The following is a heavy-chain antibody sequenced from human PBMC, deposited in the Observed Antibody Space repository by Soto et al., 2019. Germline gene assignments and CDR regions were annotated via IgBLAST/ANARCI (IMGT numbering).Heavy chain of an antibody. CDR2: ISSSSSTI. CDR3: AREGATNAPLYGMDV. V-gene: IGHV3-48*02. J-gene: IGHJ6*02. D-gene: IGHD1-26*01. Sequence: EVQLVESGGGLVQPGGSLRLSCAASGFTFSSYSMNWVRQAPGKGLEWVSYISSSSSTIYYADSVKGLFTISRDNAKNSLYLQMNSLRDEDTAVYYCAREGATNAPLYGMDVWGQGTTVTVSS. CDR1: GFTFSSYS.